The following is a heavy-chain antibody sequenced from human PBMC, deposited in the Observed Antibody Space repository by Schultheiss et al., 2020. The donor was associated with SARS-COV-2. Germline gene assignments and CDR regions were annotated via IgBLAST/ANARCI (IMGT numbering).Heavy chain of an antibody. J-gene: IGHJ5*02. V-gene: IGHV1-69*13. CDR2: IIPIFGTA. CDR3: ARTLLGYCSGGSCYPYNWFDP. CDR1: GYTFTSYG. D-gene: IGHD2-15*01. Sequence: SVKVSCKASGYTFTSYGISWVRQAPGQGLEWMGWIIPIFGTANYAQKFQGRVTITADESTSTAYMELSSLRSEDTAVYYCARTLLGYCSGGSCYPYNWFDPWGQGTLVTVSS.